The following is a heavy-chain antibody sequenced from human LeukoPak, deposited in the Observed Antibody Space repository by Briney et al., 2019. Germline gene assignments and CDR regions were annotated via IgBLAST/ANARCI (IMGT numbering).Heavy chain of an antibody. D-gene: IGHD3-22*01. V-gene: IGHV1-69*13. CDR1: GGTFSSYA. CDR2: IIPIIGTA. CDR3: ARVVVITEAYYFDY. J-gene: IGHJ4*02. Sequence: SVKVSCKASGGTFSSYAISWVRQAPGQGLEWMGGIIPIIGTANYAQKFQGRVTITADESTSTAYMELSSLRSEDTAVYYCARVVVITEAYYFDYWGQGTLVTVSS.